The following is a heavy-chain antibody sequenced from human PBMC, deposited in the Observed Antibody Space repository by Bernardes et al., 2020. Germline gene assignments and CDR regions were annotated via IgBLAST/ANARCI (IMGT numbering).Heavy chain of an antibody. CDR1: GGSFSGYY. V-gene: IGHV4-34*01. J-gene: IGHJ4*02. CDR3: ARGRRELGEYCSSTSCYYFDY. Sequence: SASLRLTCAVYGGSFSGYYRSWIRQPPGKGLEWIGEINHSGSTNYNPSLKSRVTISVDTSKNQFSLKLSSVTAADTAVYYCARGRRELGEYCSSTSCYYFDYWGQGTLVTVAA. D-gene: IGHD2-2*01. CDR2: INHSGST.